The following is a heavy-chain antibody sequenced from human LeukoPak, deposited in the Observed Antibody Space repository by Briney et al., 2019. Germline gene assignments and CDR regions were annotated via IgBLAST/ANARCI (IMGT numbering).Heavy chain of an antibody. V-gene: IGHV4-34*01. CDR1: GGSFSGYY. J-gene: IGHJ4*02. CDR2: INHSGST. D-gene: IGHD6-19*01. Sequence: TSETLSLTCAVYGGSFSGYYWSWIRQPPGKGLEWIGEINHSGSTNYNPSLKSRVTISVDTSKNQFSLKLSSVTAADTAVYYCARGLIAVAGTLVFDYWGQGTLVTVSS. CDR3: ARGLIAVAGTLVFDY.